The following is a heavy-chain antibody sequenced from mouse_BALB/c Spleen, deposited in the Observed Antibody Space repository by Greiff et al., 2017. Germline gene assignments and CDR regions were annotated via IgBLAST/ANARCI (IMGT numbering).Heavy chain of an antibody. CDR2: IYPSDSYT. V-gene: IGHV1-69*02. CDR3: TRSSTGYAMDY. D-gene: IGHD4-1*02. CDR1: GYTFTSYW. J-gene: IGHJ4*01. Sequence: VQLQQPGAELVRPGASVKLSCKASGYTFTSYWINWVKQRPGQGLEWIGNIYPSDSYTNYNQKFKDKATLTVDKSSSTAYMQLSSPTSEDSAVYYCTRSSTGYAMDYWGQGTSVTVSS.